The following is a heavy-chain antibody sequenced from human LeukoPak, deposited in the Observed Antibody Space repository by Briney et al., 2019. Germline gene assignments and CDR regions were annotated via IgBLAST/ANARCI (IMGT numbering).Heavy chain of an antibody. CDR1: GYSFTSYW. D-gene: IGHD6-19*01. CDR3: ARARPLYSSGWYRDGGWFDP. J-gene: IGHJ5*02. V-gene: IGHV5-51*01. CDR2: IYPGDSDT. Sequence: GESLKISCKGSGYSFTSYWIGWVRQMPGKGLEWMGIIYPGDSDTRYSPSFQGQVTISADKSISTAYLQWSSLKASDTAMYYCARARPLYSSGWYRDGGWFDPWGQGTLVTVSS.